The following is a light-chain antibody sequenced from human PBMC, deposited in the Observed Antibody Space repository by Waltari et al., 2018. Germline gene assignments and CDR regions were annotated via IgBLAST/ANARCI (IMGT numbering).Light chain of an antibody. Sequence: DIQMTQSPSTLSASVGDTVTITCRASQSISNWVAWYQQKPGKAPEILVYKASTLKRVVPSRFSGNGSGTEVTLTISSLQPDDFATYYCQQYNTYWTFGQGTKVEIK. J-gene: IGKJ1*01. V-gene: IGKV1-5*03. CDR2: KAS. CDR3: QQYNTYWT. CDR1: QSISNW.